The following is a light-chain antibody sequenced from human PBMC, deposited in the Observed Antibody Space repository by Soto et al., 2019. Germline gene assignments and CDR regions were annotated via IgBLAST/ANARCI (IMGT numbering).Light chain of an antibody. V-gene: IGLV2-14*03. J-gene: IGLJ1*01. CDR3: SSYTPSRTYV. Sequence: QSALTQPASVSGSPGQSITISCTGTSSDVGRYDYVSWYQQHPGKAPKLLIYDVSNRPSGVSNRFSGSKSGNTASLTISGLQAEDEAEYYCSSYTPSRTYVFGTGTKLTVL. CDR1: SSDVGRYDY. CDR2: DVS.